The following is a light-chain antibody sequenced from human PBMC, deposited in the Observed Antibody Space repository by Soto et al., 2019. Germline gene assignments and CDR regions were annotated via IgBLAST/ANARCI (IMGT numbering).Light chain of an antibody. CDR3: QQHVSSPFT. V-gene: IGKV3-20*01. Sequence: EIVLTQSPGTLSLSPGERATLSCRASQSVGSSYLTWYQQKPGQAPRLLIYDVSSRATGIPDRFSGSGSGTDFTLTISRLEHEDCAVYYCQQHVSSPFTFGQGTKVDIK. J-gene: IGKJ3*01. CDR1: QSVGSSY. CDR2: DVS.